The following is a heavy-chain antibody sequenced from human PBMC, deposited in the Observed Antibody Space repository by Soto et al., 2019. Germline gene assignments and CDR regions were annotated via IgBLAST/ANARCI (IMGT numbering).Heavy chain of an antibody. CDR3: ASRIYDREGYVDL. D-gene: IGHD3-16*01. CDR1: GVAISSTNW. CDR2: IYYSGSV. Sequence: QLQESGPGLVEPSGTLSLTCAVSGVAISSTNWWSWVRQPPGDGLERIGEIYYSGSVNYNPSLKIRVTISIDKSKKSYSLKLNSVPAADTAVYYGASRIYDREGYVDLWGRGTMVTVSS. J-gene: IGHJ2*01. V-gene: IGHV4-4*02.